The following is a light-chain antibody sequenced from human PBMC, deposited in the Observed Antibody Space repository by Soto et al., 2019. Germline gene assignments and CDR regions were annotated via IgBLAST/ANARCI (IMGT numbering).Light chain of an antibody. CDR2: GAS. CDR3: QQYNNWPPWT. J-gene: IGKJ1*01. Sequence: EILTTQSPATLSASPGERATLSCRSSQSVSSNLAWYQQKPGQAPRLLIYGASTRATGIPARFSGSGSGTEFTPTISSLQSQDFAVYYCQQYNNWPPWTFGQGTKVDI. CDR1: QSVSSN. V-gene: IGKV3-15*01.